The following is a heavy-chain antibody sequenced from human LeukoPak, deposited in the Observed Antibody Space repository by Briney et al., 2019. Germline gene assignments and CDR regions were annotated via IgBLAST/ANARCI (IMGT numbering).Heavy chain of an antibody. CDR1: GGTFSSYA. J-gene: IGHJ4*02. D-gene: IGHD3-9*01. Sequence: GSSVKVSCKASGGTFSSYAISWVRQAPGQGLEWMGRIIPILGIANYAQKFQGRVTITADKSTSTAYMELSSLRSEDTAVYYCASIDYDILTGYYKGVDYWGQGTLVTVSS. CDR3: ASIDYDILTGYYKGVDY. V-gene: IGHV1-69*04. CDR2: IIPILGIA.